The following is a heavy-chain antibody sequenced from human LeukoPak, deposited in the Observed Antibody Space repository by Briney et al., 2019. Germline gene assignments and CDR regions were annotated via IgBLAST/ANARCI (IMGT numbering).Heavy chain of an antibody. CDR1: GGTLSSYA. CDR2: IIPIFGTA. V-gene: IGHV1-69*01. CDR3: ARERVSWFDP. Sequence: SVKVSCKASGGTLSSYAISWVRQAPGQGLEWMGGIIPIFGTANYAQKFQGRVTITADESTSTAYMELSSLRSEDTAVYYCARERVSWFDPWGQGTLVTVSS. J-gene: IGHJ5*02. D-gene: IGHD3-22*01.